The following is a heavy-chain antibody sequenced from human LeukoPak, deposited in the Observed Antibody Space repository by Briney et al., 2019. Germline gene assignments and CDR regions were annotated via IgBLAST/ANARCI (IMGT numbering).Heavy chain of an antibody. D-gene: IGHD3-22*01. Sequence: GALRLSCAASGFTVSSNYMSWVRQAPGKGLEWVSAISGSGGSTYYADSVKGRFTISRDNSKNTLYLQMNSLRAEDTAVYYCAKTRPGPYYYDSSGYYWDAFDIWGRGTMVTVSS. V-gene: IGHV3-23*01. CDR3: AKTRPGPYYYDSSGYYWDAFDI. J-gene: IGHJ3*02. CDR2: ISGSGGST. CDR1: GFTVSSNY.